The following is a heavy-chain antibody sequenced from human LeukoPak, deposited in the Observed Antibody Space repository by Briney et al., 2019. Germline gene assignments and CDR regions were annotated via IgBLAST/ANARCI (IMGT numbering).Heavy chain of an antibody. J-gene: IGHJ3*02. V-gene: IGHV4-59*01. CDR3: ASNQGYGGGPNDAFDI. CDR1: GGSISSYY. CDR2: IYYSGST. D-gene: IGHD4-23*01. Sequence: SETLSLTCTVSGGSISSYYWSWIRQPPGKGLEWIGYIYYSGSTNYNPSLKSRVTISVDTSKNQFSLKLSSVTAADTAVYYCASNQGYGGGPNDAFDIWGQGTMVTVSS.